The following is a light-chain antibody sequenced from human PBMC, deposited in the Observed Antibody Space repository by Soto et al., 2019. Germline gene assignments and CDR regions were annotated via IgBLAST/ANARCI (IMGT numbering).Light chain of an antibody. V-gene: IGKV3-20*01. CDR2: GAS. J-gene: IGKJ4*01. Sequence: EIVLTQSPGTLSLSPGESTTLSCRASQSVGRNFLAWYQQKPRRAPRLLIHGASYRDTGVPDRFSGSGSETDFTLTISRLEPEDLAVYYCHQYAASPLTFGGGTKVELK. CDR1: QSVGRNF. CDR3: HQYAASPLT.